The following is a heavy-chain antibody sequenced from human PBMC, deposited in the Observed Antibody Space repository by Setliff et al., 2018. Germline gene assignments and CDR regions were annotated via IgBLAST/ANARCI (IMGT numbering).Heavy chain of an antibody. Sequence: ASVKVSCKASGYSLINYGISWVRQAPGQGLEWMGWIGAYTGNTNYAQKFQGRVTMTTDTSTSTAYMELRSLRSDDTAVYYCSRLVRYCTTTTCQRTPGAEYWGQGTLVTVSS. D-gene: IGHD2-8*01. V-gene: IGHV1-18*01. CDR2: IGAYTGNT. J-gene: IGHJ4*02. CDR1: GYSLINYG. CDR3: SRLVRYCTTTTCQRTPGAEY.